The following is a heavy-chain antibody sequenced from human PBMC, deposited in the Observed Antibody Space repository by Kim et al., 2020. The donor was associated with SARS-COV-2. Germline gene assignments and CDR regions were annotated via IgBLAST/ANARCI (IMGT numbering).Heavy chain of an antibody. D-gene: IGHD6-19*01. Sequence: GGSLRLSCAASGFTFSTYAMTWVRQAPGKGLEWVSFIFSDSSRTKYGDSVKGRFTISRDNSKTTLYLDMNSLRADDTAAYYCAKMGLGARTGGWYEYYWG. CDR3: AKMGLGARTGGWYEYY. CDR1: GFTFSTYA. J-gene: IGHJ4*01. V-gene: IGHV3-23*03. CDR2: IFSDSSRT.